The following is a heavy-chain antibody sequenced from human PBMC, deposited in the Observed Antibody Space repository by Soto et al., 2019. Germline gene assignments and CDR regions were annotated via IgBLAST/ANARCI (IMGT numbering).Heavy chain of an antibody. CDR3: ARVFSRYSSGRYDRFYYYYGMDV. D-gene: IGHD6-19*01. Sequence: GGSLRLSCAASGFTFSSYSMNWVRQAPGKGMEWVSSISSSSSYIYYADSVKGRFTISRDNAKNSLYLQMNSLRAEDTAVYYCARVFSRYSSGRYDRFYYYYGMDVWGQGTTVTVSS. V-gene: IGHV3-21*01. J-gene: IGHJ6*02. CDR2: ISSSSSYI. CDR1: GFTFSSYS.